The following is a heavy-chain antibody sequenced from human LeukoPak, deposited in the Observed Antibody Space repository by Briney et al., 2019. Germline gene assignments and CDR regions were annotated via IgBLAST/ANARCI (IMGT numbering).Heavy chain of an antibody. Sequence: SETLSLTCTVSSGSISSTIYYWGWIRQPPGMGLEWIGSMYYSGSTYYNPSLKSRVTISVDTSESQFSLKLSSVTAADTAVYYCTRRAPTSYGHYLDSWGQGTLVTVSS. V-gene: IGHV4-39*01. D-gene: IGHD3-10*01. CDR2: MYYSGST. CDR1: SGSISSTIYY. CDR3: TRRAPTSYGHYLDS. J-gene: IGHJ4*02.